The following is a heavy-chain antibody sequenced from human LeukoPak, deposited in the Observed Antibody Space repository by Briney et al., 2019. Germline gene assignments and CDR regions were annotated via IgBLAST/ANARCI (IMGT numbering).Heavy chain of an antibody. V-gene: IGHV4-61*02. Sequence: PSETLSLTCTVSGGSISSGSYYWSWIRQPAGKGLEWTGRIYTSGSTNYNPSLKSRVTISVDTSKNQFSLKLSSVTAADTAVYYCARDVLLWFGGENWFDPWGQGTLVTVSS. D-gene: IGHD3-10*01. CDR2: IYTSGST. CDR3: ARDVLLWFGGENWFDP. CDR1: GGSISSGSYY. J-gene: IGHJ5*02.